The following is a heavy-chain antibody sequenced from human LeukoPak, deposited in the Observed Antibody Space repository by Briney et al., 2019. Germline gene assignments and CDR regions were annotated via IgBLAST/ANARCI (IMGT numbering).Heavy chain of an antibody. V-gene: IGHV3-9*01. J-gene: IGHJ4*02. Sequence: WMSRRLSCAAPGLTFAYFAMHWVGQARGQGLGWGAGMRWNIGSIGYAASVKCRFTISRDNAKNSLYLKMNSLRAEDTALYYCAKGYRTYSYGPALDYWGQGTLVIASS. CDR3: AKGYRTYSYGPALDY. D-gene: IGHD5-18*01. CDR1: GLTFAYFA. CDR2: MRWNIGSI.